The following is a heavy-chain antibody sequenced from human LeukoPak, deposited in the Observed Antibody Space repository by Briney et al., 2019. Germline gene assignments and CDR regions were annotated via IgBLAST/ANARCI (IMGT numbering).Heavy chain of an antibody. Sequence: ASETLSLTCTVSGVSISSGDYYWSWIRQPPGKGLEWIVYTYYSGSTYYNPSLKSRVTISVDTSKNQFSLKLSSVTAADTAVYYCARPYYYDSRIDPWGQGTRVTVSS. CDR2: TYYSGST. D-gene: IGHD3-22*01. CDR3: ARPYYYDSRIDP. CDR1: GVSISSGDYY. J-gene: IGHJ5*02. V-gene: IGHV4-30-4*01.